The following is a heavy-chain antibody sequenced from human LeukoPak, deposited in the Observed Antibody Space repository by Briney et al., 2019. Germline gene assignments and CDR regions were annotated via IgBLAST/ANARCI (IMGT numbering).Heavy chain of an antibody. V-gene: IGHV3-21*04. J-gene: IGHJ4*02. CDR1: GFTFSSCS. CDR3: ARLPRGGDYFDY. CDR2: ISSSSSYI. Sequence: PGGSLRLSCAASGFTFSSCSMNWVRQAPGKGLEWVSSISSSSSYIYYADSVKGRFTISRDNAKNSLYLQMNSLRAEDTAVYYCARLPRGGDYFDYWGQGTLVTVSS. D-gene: IGHD2-21*01.